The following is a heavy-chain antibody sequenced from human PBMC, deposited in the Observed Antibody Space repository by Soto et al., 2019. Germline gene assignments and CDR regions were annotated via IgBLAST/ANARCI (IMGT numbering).Heavy chain of an antibody. J-gene: IGHJ5*02. CDR2: ISAYNGNT. V-gene: IGHV1-18*01. D-gene: IGHD2-8*01. Sequence: GASVKVSCKASGYTFTSYGISWVRQAPGQGLEWMGWISAYNGNTNYAQKLQGRVTMTTDTSTSTAYMELRSLRSDDTAVYYCARDSSIVLMVYASDNWFDPWGQGTLVTVSS. CDR1: GYTFTSYG. CDR3: ARDSSIVLMVYASDNWFDP.